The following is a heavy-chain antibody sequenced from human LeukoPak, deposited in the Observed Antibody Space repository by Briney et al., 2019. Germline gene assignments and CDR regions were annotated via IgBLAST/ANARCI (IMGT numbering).Heavy chain of an antibody. J-gene: IGHJ4*02. D-gene: IGHD1-1*01. V-gene: IGHV3-7*01. CDR2: INQDESVK. Sequence: PGGSLRLSCAASEFTFSDYWMSWVRQAPGKGLEWVADINQDESVKSYVDSVRGRFAISRDNAENSLYLQMNNLRADDTALYYCARESRPEGRLIDIDFWGQGTLVTVSS. CDR1: EFTFSDYW. CDR3: ARESRPEGRLIDIDF.